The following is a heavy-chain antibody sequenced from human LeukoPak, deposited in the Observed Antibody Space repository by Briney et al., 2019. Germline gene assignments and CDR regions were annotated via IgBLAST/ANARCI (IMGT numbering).Heavy chain of an antibody. Sequence: GRSLRLSCAASGITFDDYAMHWVRQAPGKGLEWVSGISWNSGTIAYADSVEGRFTISRDNAKNSLYLQMNSLRAEDTALYFCAKDTGSDPYYGMDVWGQGTTVTVSS. D-gene: IGHD6-25*01. J-gene: IGHJ6*02. V-gene: IGHV3-9*01. CDR3: AKDTGSDPYYGMDV. CDR2: ISWNSGTI. CDR1: GITFDDYA.